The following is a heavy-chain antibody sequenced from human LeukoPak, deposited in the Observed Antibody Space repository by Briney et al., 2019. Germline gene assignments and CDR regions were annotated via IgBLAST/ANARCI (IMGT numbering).Heavy chain of an antibody. CDR1: GGSFSGYY. Sequence: SETLSLTCAVYGGSFSGYYWSWIRQPPGKGLEWIGEINHSGSTNYNPSLKSRVTISVDTSKNQFSLRLSSVTAADTAVYYCARPNWNDLHFDYWGQGTLVTVSS. V-gene: IGHV4-34*01. J-gene: IGHJ4*02. D-gene: IGHD1-1*01. CDR2: INHSGST. CDR3: ARPNWNDLHFDY.